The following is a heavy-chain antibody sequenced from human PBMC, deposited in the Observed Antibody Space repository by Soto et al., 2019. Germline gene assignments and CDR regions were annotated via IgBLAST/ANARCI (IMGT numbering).Heavy chain of an antibody. J-gene: IGHJ6*03. CDR2: IYYSGST. Sequence: SETLSLTCTVSGGSISSYYWSWIRQPPGKGLEWIGYIYYSGSTNYNPSLKSRVTISVDTSKNQFSLKLSSVTAADTAVYYCARILGEPYYYYYYMDVWGKGTTVTVSS. CDR3: ARILGEPYYYYYYMDV. V-gene: IGHV4-59*08. CDR1: GGSISSYY.